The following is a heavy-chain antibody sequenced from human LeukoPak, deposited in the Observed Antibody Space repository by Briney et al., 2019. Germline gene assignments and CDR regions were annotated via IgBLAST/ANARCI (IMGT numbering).Heavy chain of an antibody. J-gene: IGHJ6*04. CDR1: GGSFSGYY. D-gene: IGHD2-2*02. Sequence: SETLSLTRAVYGGSFSGYYWSWIRQPPGKGLEWIGEINHSGSTNYNPSLKSRVTISVDTFKNQFSLKLSSVPAADTAVYYCAREDIVVVPAAIHSGGMDVWGKGTTVTVSS. CDR3: AREDIVVVPAAIHSGGMDV. V-gene: IGHV4-34*01. CDR2: INHSGST.